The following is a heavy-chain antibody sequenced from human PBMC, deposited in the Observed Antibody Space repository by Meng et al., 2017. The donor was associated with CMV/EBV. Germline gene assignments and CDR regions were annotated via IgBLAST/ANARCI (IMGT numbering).Heavy chain of an antibody. V-gene: IGHV1-8*03. D-gene: IGHD6-13*01. Sequence: ASVKVSCKASGYTFTSYDINWVRQATGQGLEWMGWMNPNSGNTGYAQKFQGRVTITRNTSISTAYMELSSLRSEDTAVYYCARVLPWGRQAGYSSSWPYYYGMDVWGQGTTVTVSS. J-gene: IGHJ6*02. CDR3: ARVLPWGRQAGYSSSWPYYYGMDV. CDR1: GYTFTSYD. CDR2: MNPNSGNT.